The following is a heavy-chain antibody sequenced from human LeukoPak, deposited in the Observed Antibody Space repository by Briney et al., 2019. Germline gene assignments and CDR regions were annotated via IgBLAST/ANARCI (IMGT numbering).Heavy chain of an antibody. Sequence: SETLSLTCAVSGGSISSSNWWSWVRQPPGKGPEWIGEIYHSGSTNYNPSLKSRVTISVDKSKNQFSLKLSSVTAADTAVYYCARAASYSGSSKDFDYWGQGTLVTVSS. V-gene: IGHV4-4*02. D-gene: IGHD1-26*01. J-gene: IGHJ4*02. CDR1: GGSISSSNW. CDR3: ARAASYSGSSKDFDY. CDR2: IYHSGST.